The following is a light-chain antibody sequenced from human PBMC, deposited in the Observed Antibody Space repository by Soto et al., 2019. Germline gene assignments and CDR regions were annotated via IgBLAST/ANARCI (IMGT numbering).Light chain of an antibody. V-gene: IGLV2-23*01. CDR3: CSSAPESTYV. CDR1: SSDVGAYDA. CDR2: RGT. Sequence: QSALAQPASVSGSPGQSITISCTGTSSDVGAYDAVSWYQQHPGKAPQVIIYRGTKRPSGVSTRFSGSVSGKTSFLTVSGLQAEDEAEYFCCSSAPESTYVFGTGTKLTVL. J-gene: IGLJ1*01.